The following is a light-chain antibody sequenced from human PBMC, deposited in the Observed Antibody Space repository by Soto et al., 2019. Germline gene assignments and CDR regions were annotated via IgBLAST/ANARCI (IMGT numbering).Light chain of an antibody. CDR2: GAS. J-gene: IGKJ1*01. CDR1: QSIISD. Sequence: EIVLTQSPCAVSCSPVDRATLSCRASQSIISDSLAWYQQKPGQAPRLLIYGASTRATGIPARFSDSGSGTEFTLTISSLQSEDFAVYYCQQYNNWPLTFGQGTKVDIK. CDR3: QQYNNWPLT. V-gene: IGKV3-15*01.